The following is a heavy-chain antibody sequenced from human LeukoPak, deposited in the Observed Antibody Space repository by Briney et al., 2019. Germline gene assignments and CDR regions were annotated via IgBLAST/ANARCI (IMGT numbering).Heavy chain of an antibody. J-gene: IGHJ6*04. D-gene: IGHD2-2*01. CDR1: GFAFSDYW. CDR3: ATRYCSIAACRASSYKSLDV. Sequence: PGGSLRLSCAASGFAFSDYWMSWVRQAPGKGLEWVANIEKDGINKYYRESVKGRFTVSRDNAKNSLYLQMNSLRAEDTVVYYCATRYCSIAACRASSYKSLDVWGKGTTVTVSS. V-gene: IGHV3-7*01. CDR2: IEKDGINK.